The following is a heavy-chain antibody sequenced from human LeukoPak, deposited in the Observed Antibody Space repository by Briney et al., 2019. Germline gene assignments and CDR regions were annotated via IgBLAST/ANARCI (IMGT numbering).Heavy chain of an antibody. J-gene: IGHJ6*03. D-gene: IGHD3-10*01. CDR2: IIPIFGGT. CDR3: ARVITIGQPPYYYYMDV. CDR1: GGTFRTYG. Sequence: SVRVSCEASGGTFRTYGVSLVRQAPGQGLEWMGGIIPIFGGTSYAQKFQDRVTITADESTTVAYMDLSSLRFEDTAVYYCARVITIGQPPYYYYMDVWGKGTTVTVSS. V-gene: IGHV1-69*01.